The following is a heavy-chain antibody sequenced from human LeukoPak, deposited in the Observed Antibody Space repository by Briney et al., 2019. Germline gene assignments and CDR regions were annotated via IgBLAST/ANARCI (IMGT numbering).Heavy chain of an antibody. CDR1: GGSISTYY. CDR2: IYYSGSA. CDR3: ARAVKVYSPSYGMDV. Sequence: PSETLSLTCTVSGGSISTYYWSCIRQPPGKGLGWIGYIYYSGSANYNPSLKSRVTISVDTSKNQFSLKLSSVTAADTAVYYCARAVKVYSPSYGMDVWGQGTTVTVSS. D-gene: IGHD5-18*01. V-gene: IGHV4-59*01. J-gene: IGHJ6*02.